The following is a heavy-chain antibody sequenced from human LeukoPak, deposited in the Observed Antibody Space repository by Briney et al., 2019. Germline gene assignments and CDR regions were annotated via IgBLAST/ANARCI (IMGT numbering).Heavy chain of an antibody. D-gene: IGHD3-22*01. Sequence: SQTLSLTCAISGDSVSSNSAAWNWIRQSPSRGLEWLGRTYYRSKWYNDYAVSVKSRITINPDTSKNQFSLQLNSVTPEDTAVYYCARGVYYYDSSGPAGIDYWGQGTLVTVSS. CDR3: ARGVYYYDSSGPAGIDY. J-gene: IGHJ4*02. CDR1: GDSVSSNSAA. CDR2: TYYRSKWYN. V-gene: IGHV6-1*01.